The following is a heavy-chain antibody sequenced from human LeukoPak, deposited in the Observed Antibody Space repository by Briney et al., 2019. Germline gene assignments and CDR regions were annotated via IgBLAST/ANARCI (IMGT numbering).Heavy chain of an antibody. CDR1: GGSFSGYY. CDR2: INHSGST. V-gene: IGHV4-34*01. CDR3: ARGVGYSSSWYPDDY. Sequence: SETLSLTCAVYGGSFSGYYWSWIRQPPGKGLEWIGEINHSGSTNYNPSLKSRVTISVDTSKNQFSLKLSSVTAADTALYYCARGVGYSSSWYPDDYWGQGTLVTVSS. D-gene: IGHD6-13*01. J-gene: IGHJ4*02.